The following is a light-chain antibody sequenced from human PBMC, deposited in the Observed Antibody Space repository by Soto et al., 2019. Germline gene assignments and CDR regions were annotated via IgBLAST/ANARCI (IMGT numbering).Light chain of an antibody. CDR1: QNIKNW. V-gene: IGKV1-5*03. CDR3: QQYSTYSRT. Sequence: DIPMTQSPSTLSASVGDRVTITCRASQNIKNWLAWYQQKPGKAPKLLIYKASSLESGVPSRFSGSGSGTGFTLTISSLQPDDFATYYCQQYSTYSRTFGHGTKVEVK. CDR2: KAS. J-gene: IGKJ1*01.